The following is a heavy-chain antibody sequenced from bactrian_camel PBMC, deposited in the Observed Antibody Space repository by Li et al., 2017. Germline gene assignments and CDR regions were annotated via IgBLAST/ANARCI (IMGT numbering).Heavy chain of an antibody. Sequence: HVQLVESGGGSVQSGGSLRLSCAASGYTYGSYCMGWFRQAPGKEREGVAAIDSDGSLSYADSVKGRFTISQDNAKNTLYLQMNSLKPEDTAMYSCAAVRLGLLCDLRDSNPDYWGQGTQVTVS. CDR1: GYTYGSYC. V-gene: IGHV3S55*01. D-gene: IGHD2*01. CDR3: AAVRLGLLCDLRDSNPDY. J-gene: IGHJ4*01. CDR2: IDSDGSL.